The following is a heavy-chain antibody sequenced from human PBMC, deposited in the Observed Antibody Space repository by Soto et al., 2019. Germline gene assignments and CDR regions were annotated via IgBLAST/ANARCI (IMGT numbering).Heavy chain of an antibody. V-gene: IGHV4-59*01. D-gene: IGHD3-16*01. CDR3: ARGRSHYDYIWDFDY. Sequence: ASETLSLTCTVSGGSISSYYWSWIRQPPGKGLEWIGYIYYSGSTNYNPSLKSRVTISVDTSKNQFSLKLSSVTAADTAVYYCARGRSHYDYIWDFDYWGQGTLVTVSS. CDR2: IYYSGST. J-gene: IGHJ4*02. CDR1: GGSISSYY.